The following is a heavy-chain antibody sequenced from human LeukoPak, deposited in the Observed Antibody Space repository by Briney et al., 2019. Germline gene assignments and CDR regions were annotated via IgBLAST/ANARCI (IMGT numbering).Heavy chain of an antibody. CDR3: AMVGTTVLLWLPEYYFDY. J-gene: IGHJ4*02. D-gene: IGHD1-14*01. Sequence: GGSLRLSCAASGFTFSSYAMSWVRQAPGKGLEWVSAISGSGGSTYYADSVKGRFTISRDNSKNTLYLQMNSLRAEDTAVYYCAMVGTTVLLWLPEYYFDYWGQGTLVTVSS. CDR2: ISGSGGST. V-gene: IGHV3-23*01. CDR1: GFTFSSYA.